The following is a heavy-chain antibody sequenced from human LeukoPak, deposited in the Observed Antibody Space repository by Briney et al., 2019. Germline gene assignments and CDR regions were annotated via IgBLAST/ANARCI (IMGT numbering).Heavy chain of an antibody. CDR1: GLSVSNSY. CDR2: ISYDGSNK. J-gene: IGHJ4*02. V-gene: IGHV3-30*14. CDR3: ARAIGVFGGVIASAFDY. Sequence: GGSLRLSCAASGLSVSNSYISWVRQAPGKGLEWVAVISYDGSNKYYADSVKGRFTISRDNSKNTLYLQMGSLRAEDMAVYYCARAIGVFGGVIASAFDYWGQGTLVTVSS. D-gene: IGHD3-16*02.